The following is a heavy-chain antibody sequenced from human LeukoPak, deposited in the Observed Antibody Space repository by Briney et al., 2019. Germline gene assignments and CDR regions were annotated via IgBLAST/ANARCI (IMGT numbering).Heavy chain of an antibody. Sequence: ASVTVSYTASGYTFTSYYMHWVRQAPGQGLEWMGIINPSGGSTSYAQKFQGRVTMTRDMSTSTVYMELSSLRSEDTAVYYCARAGYGGNPVDYWGQGTLVTVSS. J-gene: IGHJ4*02. V-gene: IGHV1-46*01. D-gene: IGHD4-23*01. CDR3: ARAGYGGNPVDY. CDR1: GYTFTSYY. CDR2: INPSGGST.